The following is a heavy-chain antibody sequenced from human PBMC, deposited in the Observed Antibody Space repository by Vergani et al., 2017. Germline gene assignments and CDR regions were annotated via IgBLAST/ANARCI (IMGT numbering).Heavy chain of an antibody. CDR2: NKSKTDGGTT. CDR1: GFTFSNAW. Sequence: EVQLVESGGGLVQPGGSLRLSCAASGFTFSNAWMSWVRQAPGKGLEWVGRNKSKTDGGTTDYAAPVKGRFTISRDDSKNTLYLQMNSLKTEDTAVYYCATEQRTRIPFDYWGQGTLVTVSS. V-gene: IGHV3-15*01. CDR3: ATEQRTRIPFDY. J-gene: IGHJ4*02.